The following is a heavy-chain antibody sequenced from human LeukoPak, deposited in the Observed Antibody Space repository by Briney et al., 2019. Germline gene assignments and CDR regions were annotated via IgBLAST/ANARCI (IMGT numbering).Heavy chain of an antibody. J-gene: IGHJ6*03. CDR2: IYHSGST. CDR1: GYSISSGYY. Sequence: SETLSLTCTVSGYSISSGYYWGWIRQPPGKGLEWIGSIYHSGSTYYNPSLKSRVTISVDTSKNQFSLKLSSVTAADTAVYYCARDRGYLQYYYYYYMDVWGKGTTVTISS. D-gene: IGHD3-10*01. V-gene: IGHV4-38-2*02. CDR3: ARDRGYLQYYYYYYMDV.